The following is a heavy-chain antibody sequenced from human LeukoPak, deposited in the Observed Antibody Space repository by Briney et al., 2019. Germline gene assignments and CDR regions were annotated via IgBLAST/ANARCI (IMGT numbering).Heavy chain of an antibody. J-gene: IGHJ4*02. Sequence: PSETLSLTCAVYGGSFSGYYWSWIRQPPGKGLEWIGYIYYSGSTNYNPSLKSRVTISVDTSMNQFSLKLSSVTAADTAVYYCARAYYDSSGYHFDYWGQGTLVTVSS. CDR1: GGSFSGYY. V-gene: IGHV4-59*01. D-gene: IGHD3-22*01. CDR3: ARAYYDSSGYHFDY. CDR2: IYYSGST.